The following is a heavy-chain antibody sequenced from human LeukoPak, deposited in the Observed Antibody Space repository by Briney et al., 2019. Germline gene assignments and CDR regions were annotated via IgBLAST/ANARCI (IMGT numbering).Heavy chain of an antibody. Sequence: PGGSLRLSCAASGFTFSAYAMHWVRQAPGKGLEWVALISYDGSDKYYAGSVKGRFTISRDNSKNTLYLQMNSLRADDTAVYYCAKSLRGTGPDAFDIWGQGTMVTVSS. CDR3: AKSLRGTGPDAFDI. CDR1: GFTFSAYA. J-gene: IGHJ3*02. D-gene: IGHD2-8*02. CDR2: ISYDGSDK. V-gene: IGHV3-30*18.